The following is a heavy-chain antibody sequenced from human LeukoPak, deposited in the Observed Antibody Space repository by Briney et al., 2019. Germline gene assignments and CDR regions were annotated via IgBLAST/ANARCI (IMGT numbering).Heavy chain of an antibody. J-gene: IGHJ4*02. CDR2: IYSGGGT. D-gene: IGHD6-19*01. V-gene: IGHV3-53*01. CDR1: GFTVSSTY. CDR3: ARDNGQSSGWYYYLDY. Sequence: PGGSLRLSCAAPGFTVSSTYMTWVRHTLGEGLGWGSVIYSGGGTYYADSVKGRFTIPRDNSKNTLYLQMNSLRAEDTAVYYCARDNGQSSGWYYYLDYWGQGTLVTVSS.